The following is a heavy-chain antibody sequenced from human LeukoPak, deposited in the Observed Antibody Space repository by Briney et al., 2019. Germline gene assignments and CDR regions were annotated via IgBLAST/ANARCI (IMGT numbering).Heavy chain of an antibody. V-gene: IGHV3-23*01. CDR1: GFTFSSYA. Sequence: GGSLRLSCAASGFTFSSYAMIWVRQAPGKGLEWVSAISCSGGSKYYADSVKGRFTITRDNSKNTLYLQMSSLRAEDTAVYYCAKESYGSVSYPFDPWGQGTLVTVFS. D-gene: IGHD3-10*01. J-gene: IGHJ5*02. CDR2: ISCSGGSK. CDR3: AKESYGSVSYPFDP.